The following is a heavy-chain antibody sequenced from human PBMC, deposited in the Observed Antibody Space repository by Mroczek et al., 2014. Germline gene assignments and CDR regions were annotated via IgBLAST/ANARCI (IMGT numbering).Heavy chain of an antibody. Sequence: QVQLQESGPGLVKPSETLSLTCTVSGGSISSYYWSWIRQPPGKGLEWIGYIYYSGSTNYNPSLKSRVTISVDTSKNQFSLKLSSVTAADTAVYYCASYCSGGSCYSPGFGYWGQGTLVTVSS. CDR2: IYYSGST. J-gene: IGHJ4*02. D-gene: IGHD2-15*01. CDR3: ASYCSGGSCYSPGFGY. CDR1: GGSISSYY. V-gene: IGHV4-59*01.